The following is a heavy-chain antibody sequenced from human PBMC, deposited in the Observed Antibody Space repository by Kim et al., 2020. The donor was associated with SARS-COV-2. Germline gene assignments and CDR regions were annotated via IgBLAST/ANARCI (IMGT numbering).Heavy chain of an antibody. CDR3: ARDGYSSSWYPSFYFDY. V-gene: IGHV3-21*01. D-gene: IGHD6-13*01. J-gene: IGHJ4*02. Sequence: VKGRFTISRDNAKNSLYLQMNSLRAEDTAVYYCARDGYSSSWYPSFYFDYWGQGTLVTVSS.